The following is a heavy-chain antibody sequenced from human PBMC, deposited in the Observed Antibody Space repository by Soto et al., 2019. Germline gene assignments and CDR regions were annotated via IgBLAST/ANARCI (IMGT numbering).Heavy chain of an antibody. CDR2: ISYDGSNK. V-gene: IGHV3-30-3*01. CDR3: ARGTEPFLADRGSSSEGYYGMDV. Sequence: QVQLVESGGGVVQPGRSLRLSCAASGFTFSSYAMHWVRQAPGKGLEWVAVISYDGSNKYYADSVKGRFTISRDNSKTTLYLQMNSLRAEDTAVYYCARGTEPFLADRGSSSEGYYGMDVWGQGTTVTVSS. J-gene: IGHJ6*02. CDR1: GFTFSSYA. D-gene: IGHD6-6*01.